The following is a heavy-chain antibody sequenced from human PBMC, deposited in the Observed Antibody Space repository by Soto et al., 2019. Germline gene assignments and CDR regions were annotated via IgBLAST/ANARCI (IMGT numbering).Heavy chain of an antibody. J-gene: IGHJ5*02. CDR2: IYYSRST. D-gene: IGHD2-15*01. Sequence: PSETLSLTCTVSGGSISSYYWSWIRQPPGKGLEWIGYIYYSRSTNYNPSLKSRVTISVDTSKNQFSLKLSSVTAADTAVYYCARPLGYCSGGSCPGFDPWGQGTLVTVSS. V-gene: IGHV4-59*01. CDR3: ARPLGYCSGGSCPGFDP. CDR1: GGSISSYY.